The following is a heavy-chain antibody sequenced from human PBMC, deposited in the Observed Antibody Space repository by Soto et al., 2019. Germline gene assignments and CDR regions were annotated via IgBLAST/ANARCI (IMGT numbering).Heavy chain of an antibody. J-gene: IGHJ5*02. V-gene: IGHV1-69*02. Sequence: QVQLVQSGAEVKKPGSSVKVSCKVSGGTFSDYTITWVRQAPGQGLEWMGRVVLILNIINYAPKFHGRVTITADKSASTVYMDLTSLTSEDTAVYYCARCREWFGPLGQGTLVTVSA. D-gene: IGHD3-10*01. CDR2: VVLILNII. CDR3: ARCREWFGP. CDR1: GGTFSDYT.